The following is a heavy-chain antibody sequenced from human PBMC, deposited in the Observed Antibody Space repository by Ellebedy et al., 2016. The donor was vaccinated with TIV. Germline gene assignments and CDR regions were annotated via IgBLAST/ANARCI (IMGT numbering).Heavy chain of an antibody. CDR3: GRAREPGYFAYYYHGMDV. J-gene: IGHJ6*02. Sequence: GESLKISCAGSGFTFSDYFMTWVRQAPGKGLEWTSYINNTGSTIYYADSLKGRFTVARDKSKNYLFLQMNNLRGEDAAVYYCGRAREPGYFAYYYHGMDVWGQGTTVTVSS. V-gene: IGHV3-11*01. CDR1: GFTFSDYF. CDR2: INNTGSTI. D-gene: IGHD3-9*01.